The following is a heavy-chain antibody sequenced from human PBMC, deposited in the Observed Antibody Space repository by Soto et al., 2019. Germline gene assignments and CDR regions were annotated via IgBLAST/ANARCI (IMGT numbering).Heavy chain of an antibody. J-gene: IGHJ6*02. V-gene: IGHV1-2*04. CDR3: ARVGGSPMTGTRPPTPAAFYYYGMDV. D-gene: IGHD1-7*01. Sequence: QVQLVQSGAEVKKPGSSVKVSCKASGYTFTGYYMHWVRQAPGQGLEWMGWINPNSGGTNYAQKFQGWVTMTRDTSISTAYMELSRLRSDDTAVYYCARVGGSPMTGTRPPTPAAFYYYGMDVWGQGTTVTVSS. CDR2: INPNSGGT. CDR1: GYTFTGYY.